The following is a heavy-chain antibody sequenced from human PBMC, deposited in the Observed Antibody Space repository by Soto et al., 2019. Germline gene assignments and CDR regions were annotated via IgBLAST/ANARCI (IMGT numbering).Heavy chain of an antibody. CDR1: GFTFSNYD. J-gene: IGHJ6*03. CDR3: SRRDGYYHYMDV. V-gene: IGHV3-13*01. CDR2: IGTAGDT. Sequence: GGSLRLSCVASGFTFSNYDMHWVRQATGKGLEWVSGIGTAGDTYYAGSVKGRFTISRENAKNSLYLQVNSLRAGDTAVYYCSRRDGYYHYMDVWGKGTTVTVSS.